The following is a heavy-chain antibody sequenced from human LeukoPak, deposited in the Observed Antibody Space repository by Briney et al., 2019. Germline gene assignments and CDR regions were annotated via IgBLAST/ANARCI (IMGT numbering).Heavy chain of an antibody. D-gene: IGHD3-10*01. CDR1: GFTVSSNY. J-gene: IGHJ6*03. CDR2: IYSGGST. V-gene: IGHV3-53*01. Sequence: GGSPRLSCAASGFTVSSNYMSWVRQAPGKGLEWVSVIYSGGSTYYADSVKGRFTISRDNSKNTLYLQMNSLRAEDTAVYYCASGSGSYRTPYYYMDVWGTGTTVTVSS. CDR3: ASGSGSYRTPYYYMDV.